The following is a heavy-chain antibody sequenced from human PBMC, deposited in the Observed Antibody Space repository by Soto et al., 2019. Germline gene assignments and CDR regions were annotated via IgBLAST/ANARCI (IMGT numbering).Heavy chain of an antibody. CDR3: ARGAYSGSYWAREYYFDY. CDR2: IIPIFGTA. D-gene: IGHD1-26*01. V-gene: IGHV1-69*13. CDR1: GGTFSSYA. Sequence: VASVKVSCKASGGTFSSYAISWVRQAPGQGLEWMGGIIPIFGTANYAQKFQGRVTITADESTSTAYMELNSLRAEDTAVYYCARGAYSGSYWAREYYFDYWGQGTLVTVSS. J-gene: IGHJ4*02.